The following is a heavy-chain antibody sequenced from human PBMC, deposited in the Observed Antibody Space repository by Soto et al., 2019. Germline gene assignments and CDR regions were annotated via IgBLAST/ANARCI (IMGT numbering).Heavy chain of an antibody. CDR3: ARGGYSGLSY. CDR1: GGSFSGYY. Sequence: QVQLQQWGAGLLKPMETLSLTCAVYGGSFSGYYWSWIRQPPGKGLEWIGEVNHSGSTNYNPSLKSRVTISVDTFKNQFSLKLSSVTAADTAVYYCARGGYSGLSYWGQGTLVTVSS. V-gene: IGHV4-34*01. D-gene: IGHD6-13*01. J-gene: IGHJ4*02. CDR2: VNHSGST.